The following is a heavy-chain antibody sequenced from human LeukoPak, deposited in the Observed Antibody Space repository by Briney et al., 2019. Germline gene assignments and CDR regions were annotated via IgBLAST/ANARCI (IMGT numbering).Heavy chain of an antibody. Sequence: GGSLRLSCAASGFTFSSYSMNWVRQAPGKGLEWVSVINAGGGTTYYADSAKGRFTISRDNAKNSLYLQMNSLRAEDTAVYYCARDRGRPSHFDYWGQGTLVTVSS. V-gene: IGHV3-23*01. CDR2: INAGGGTT. J-gene: IGHJ4*02. D-gene: IGHD2-2*01. CDR3: ARDRGRPSHFDY. CDR1: GFTFSSYS.